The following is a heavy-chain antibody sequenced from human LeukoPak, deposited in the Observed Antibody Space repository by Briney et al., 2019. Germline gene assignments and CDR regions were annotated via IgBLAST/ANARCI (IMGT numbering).Heavy chain of an antibody. CDR1: GYTSTSYG. D-gene: IGHD2-15*01. CDR2: ISVYNGNT. V-gene: IGHV1-18*01. J-gene: IGHJ3*02. CDR3: ASPYCSGGTCYAHDAFDI. Sequence: ASVKVSCKASGYTSTSYGTSRVRQAPGQGLEWMGWISVYNGNTNYAQKLQGRVTMTTDTSTSTAYMELRSLRSDDTAVYYCASPYCSGGTCYAHDAFDIWGQGTMVTVSS.